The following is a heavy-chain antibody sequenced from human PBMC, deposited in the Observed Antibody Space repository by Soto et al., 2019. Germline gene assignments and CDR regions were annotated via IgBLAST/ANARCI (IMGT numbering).Heavy chain of an antibody. CDR1: CDSINSSY. V-gene: IGHV4-59*07. D-gene: IGHD3-10*01. Sequence: SDTLSLTCTIACDSINSSYCRWITQTTGKGLEWIGYIYYTGSTSYNPSLKSRVTISVDTSKNQFSLKLSSVTAADTAVYYCARVSMVRGITYYYYYYGMDVWGRGTTVT. CDR3: ARVSMVRGITYYYYYYGMDV. J-gene: IGHJ6*02. CDR2: IYYTGST.